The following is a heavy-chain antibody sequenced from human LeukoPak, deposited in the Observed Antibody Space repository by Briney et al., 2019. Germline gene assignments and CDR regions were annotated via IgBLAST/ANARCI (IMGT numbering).Heavy chain of an antibody. CDR1: GFTFSSYW. J-gene: IGHJ4*02. D-gene: IGHD6-19*01. CDR3: ARGGWYMGVYFDY. Sequence: PGGSLRLSCAASGFTFSSYWMSWVRQAPGKGLEWVANIKQDGSEKYYVDFVKGRFTISRDNAKNSLYLQMNSLRAEDTAVYYCARGGWYMGVYFDYWGQGTLVTVSS. CDR2: IKQDGSEK. V-gene: IGHV3-7*01.